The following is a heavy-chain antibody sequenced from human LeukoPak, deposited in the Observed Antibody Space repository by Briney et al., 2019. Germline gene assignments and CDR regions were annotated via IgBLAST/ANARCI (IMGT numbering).Heavy chain of an antibody. J-gene: IGHJ6*03. D-gene: IGHD5-12*01. V-gene: IGHV1-69*06. CDR1: GGTFSSYA. Sequence: ASVKVSCKASGGTFSSYAISWVRQAPGQGLEWMGGIIPIFGTANYAQKFQGRVTITADKSTSTAYMELSSLRSEDTAVYYCARDTLRGIVAGYYYYYMDVWGKGTTVTVSS. CDR2: IIPIFGTA. CDR3: ARDTLRGIVAGYYYYYMDV.